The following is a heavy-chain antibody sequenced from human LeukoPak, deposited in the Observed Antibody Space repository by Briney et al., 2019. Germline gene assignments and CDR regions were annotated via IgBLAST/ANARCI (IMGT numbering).Heavy chain of an antibody. Sequence: ASVKVSCKASGYTFTSYDVNWVRQATGQGLEWMGWMNPNSGNTGYAQKFQGRVTMTRNTSISTAYMELSSLRSEDTAVYYCARSRSSSGAFDIWGQGTTVTVSS. CDR3: ARSRSSSGAFDI. CDR1: GYTFTSYD. D-gene: IGHD6-6*01. J-gene: IGHJ3*02. V-gene: IGHV1-8*01. CDR2: MNPNSGNT.